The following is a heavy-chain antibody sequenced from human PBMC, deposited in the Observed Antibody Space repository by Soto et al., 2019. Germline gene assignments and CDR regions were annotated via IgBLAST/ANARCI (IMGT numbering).Heavy chain of an antibody. CDR3: AVVVDTTSDLNWFDP. CDR2: IWYDGTTK. Sequence: QVQLVESGGGVVQPGRSLRLSCEVSGFSLSGYGMHWVRQTPGKGLEWVAVIWYDGTTKNYADSVKGRFTIFRDSSKNTVYLQVDSLTVEGTAVYYCAVVVDTTSDLNWFDPWGQGVMVTVSS. CDR1: GFSLSGYG. J-gene: IGHJ5*02. V-gene: IGHV3-33*01. D-gene: IGHD1-1*01.